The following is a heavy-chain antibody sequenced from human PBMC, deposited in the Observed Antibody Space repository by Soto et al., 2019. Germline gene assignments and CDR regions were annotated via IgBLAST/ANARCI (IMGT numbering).Heavy chain of an antibody. J-gene: IGHJ3*02. V-gene: IGHV4-30-4*01. CDR3: ARGGAAGTLDDAFDI. CDR1: CGSISSGDYY. D-gene: IGHD6-13*01. Sequence: PSETLSLTCTVSCGSISSGDYYWSWIRQPPGKGLEWIGYIYYSGSTYYDPSLKSRVTISVDTSKNQFSLKLSSVTAADTAVYYCARGGAAGTLDDAFDIWGQGTMVTVSS. CDR2: IYYSGST.